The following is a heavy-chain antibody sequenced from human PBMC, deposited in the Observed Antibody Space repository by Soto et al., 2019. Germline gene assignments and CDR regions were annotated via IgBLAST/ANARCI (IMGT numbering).Heavy chain of an antibody. CDR1: GGSISSGGYS. CDR2: IYHSGST. J-gene: IGHJ3*02. V-gene: IGHV4-30-2*01. D-gene: IGHD3-10*01. Sequence: SETLSLTCAVSGGSISSGGYSWSWIRQPPGKGLEWIGYIYHSGSTYYHPSLKSRVTISVDRSKNQFSLKLSSVTAADTAVYYCARDSSYYYGSGADAFDIWGQGTMVTVSS. CDR3: ARDSSYYYGSGADAFDI.